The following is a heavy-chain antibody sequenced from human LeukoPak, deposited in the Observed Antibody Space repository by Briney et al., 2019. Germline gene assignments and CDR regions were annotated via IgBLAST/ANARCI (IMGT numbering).Heavy chain of an antibody. CDR2: IIPIFGTG. J-gene: IGHJ4*02. V-gene: IGHV1-69*01. CDR1: GGTFSTSA. Sequence: SSVKVSCKTSGGTFSTSAISWVRRAPGQGLEWMGAIIPIFGTGNYAQKFQGRVTITADEFTNTASMELSSLTSEDTAVYYCARGLGDSSGYDFSDNWGQGTLVTVSS. CDR3: ARGLGDSSGYDFSDN. D-gene: IGHD3-22*01.